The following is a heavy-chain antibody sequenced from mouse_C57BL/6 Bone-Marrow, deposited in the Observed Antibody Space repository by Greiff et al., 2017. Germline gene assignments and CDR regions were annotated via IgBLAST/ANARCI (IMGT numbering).Heavy chain of an antibody. D-gene: IGHD2-12*01. J-gene: IGHJ4*01. Sequence: QVQLQQSGPELVKPGASVKISCKASGYAFSSSWMNWVKQRPGQGLEWIGRIYPGDGDTTYNGKFKGKATLTADKSSSTAYMQLSSLTSEDSAVCFCARSGYYPWGQGTSVTVSA. V-gene: IGHV1-82*01. CDR3: ARSGYYP. CDR2: IYPGDGDT. CDR1: GYAFSSSW.